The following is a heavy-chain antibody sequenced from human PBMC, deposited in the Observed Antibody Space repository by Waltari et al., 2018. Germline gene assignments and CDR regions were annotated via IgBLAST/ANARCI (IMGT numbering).Heavy chain of an antibody. CDR2: IRSKIYGGTA. J-gene: IGHJ6*02. V-gene: IGHV3-49*03. D-gene: IGHD3-16*01. CDR1: GFTFGAHA. CDR3: SRVSASGDGMDV. Sequence: EVQLVESGGGLVQPGRSLRLSCTTSGFTFGAHALSCFRQAPGKGLEWVGFIRSKIYGGTADYAASVKGRFTVSRDDSKSIAYLQMDSLKTEDTAVYYCSRVSASGDGMDVWGQGTTVTVSS.